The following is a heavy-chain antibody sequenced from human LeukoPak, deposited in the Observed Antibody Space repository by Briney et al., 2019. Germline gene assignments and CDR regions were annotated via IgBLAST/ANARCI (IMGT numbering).Heavy chain of an antibody. D-gene: IGHD5-18*01. J-gene: IGHJ6*02. CDR2: ISGSGGGT. Sequence: PGGSLRLSCAASRFTFSSYAMSWVRQAPEKGLEWVSTISGSGGGTYYADSVKGRFTISRDDSKNTLYLQMNSLRAEDTAVYYCTGYTHKGVWGQGTTVTVSS. V-gene: IGHV3-23*01. CDR1: RFTFSSYA. CDR3: TGYTHKGV.